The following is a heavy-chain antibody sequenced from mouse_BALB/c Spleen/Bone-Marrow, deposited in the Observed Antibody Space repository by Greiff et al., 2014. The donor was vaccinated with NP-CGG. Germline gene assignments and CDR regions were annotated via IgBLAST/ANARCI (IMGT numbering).Heavy chain of an antibody. J-gene: IGHJ3*01. CDR1: GFNIKDTY. CDR2: IDPANGNT. V-gene: IGHV14-3*02. D-gene: IGHD1-1*01. Sequence: EVQLVESGAELVKPGAPVKLSCTASGFNIKDTYTHWVKQRPEQGLEWIGRIDPANGNTKYDPKFQGKATITAGTSSNTAYLQLSSLTSEDTAVYYCANYYYGSSLFAYWGQGTLVTVSA. CDR3: ANYYYGSSLFAY.